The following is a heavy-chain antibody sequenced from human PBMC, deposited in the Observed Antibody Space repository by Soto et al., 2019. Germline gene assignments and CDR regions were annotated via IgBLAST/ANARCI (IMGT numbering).Heavy chain of an antibody. V-gene: IGHV3-23*01. CDR3: ARRALDGYNSPIEY. CDR2: MSGRGLET. D-gene: IGHD2-21*01. J-gene: IGHJ4*02. CDR1: GFTFSSHA. Sequence: GGSLRLSCAVSGFTFSSHAMTWVRQAPGKGLEGVADMSGRGLETNYAESVRGRFITYSDNSQTTLFLQLNSLTVDDTGVYYCARRALDGYNSPIEYWGQGTLVTVSS.